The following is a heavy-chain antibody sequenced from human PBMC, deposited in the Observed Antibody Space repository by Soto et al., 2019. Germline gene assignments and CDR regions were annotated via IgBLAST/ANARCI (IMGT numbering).Heavy chain of an antibody. CDR1: GYTFTGYY. Sequence: GASVKVSCKASGYTFTGYYMHWVRQAPGQGLEWMGWINPNSGGTNYAQKFQGWVTMTRDTSISTAYMELSRLRSDDTAVYYCARGTIAAAGHYAFGHWGQGTLVTVSS. CDR2: INPNSGGT. CDR3: ARGTIAAAGHYAFGH. V-gene: IGHV1-2*04. D-gene: IGHD6-13*01. J-gene: IGHJ4*02.